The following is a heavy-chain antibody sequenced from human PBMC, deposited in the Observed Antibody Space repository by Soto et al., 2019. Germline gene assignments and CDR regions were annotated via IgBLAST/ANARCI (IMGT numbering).Heavy chain of an antibody. J-gene: IGHJ6*02. CDR3: ADGGIDSDSNYIYI. D-gene: IGHD1-26*01. CDR2: ISGSGGST. Sequence: PGGSLRLSCAASGFTFSSYAMSWVRQAPGKGLEWVSAISGSGGSTYYADSVKGRFTISRDNSKNTLYLQMNSLRAEDTAVYYCADGGIDSDSNYIYIRGQRSTVTISS. CDR1: GFTFSSYA. V-gene: IGHV3-23*01.